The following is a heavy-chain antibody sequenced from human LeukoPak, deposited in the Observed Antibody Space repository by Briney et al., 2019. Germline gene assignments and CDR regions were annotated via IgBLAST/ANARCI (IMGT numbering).Heavy chain of an antibody. Sequence: PSETLSLTCTVSGGSISSGGYYWSWIRQHPGKGLEWIVYIYYSGSTYYNPSLKSRVTISVDTSKNQFSLKLSSVTAADTAVYYCARATNYYDSSGYYYDGLMYFDYWGQGTLVTVSS. CDR1: GGSISSGGYY. V-gene: IGHV4-31*03. CDR2: IYYSGST. D-gene: IGHD3-22*01. J-gene: IGHJ4*02. CDR3: ARATNYYDSSGYYYDGLMYFDY.